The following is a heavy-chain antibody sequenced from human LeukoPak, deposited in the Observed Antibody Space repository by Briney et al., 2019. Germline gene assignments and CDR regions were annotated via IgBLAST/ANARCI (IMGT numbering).Heavy chain of an antibody. V-gene: IGHV3-9*01. CDR2: ISWNSGSI. J-gene: IGHJ4*02. D-gene: IGHD2-2*02. CDR1: GFTFDDYA. CDR3: AKGYCSSTSCYIYNY. Sequence: GRSLRLSCAASGFTFDDYAMRWVRQAPGKGLEWVSGISWNSGSIGYADSVKGRFTISRDNAKNSLYLQMNSLRAEDTALYYCAKGYCSSTSCYIYNYWGQGTLVTVSS.